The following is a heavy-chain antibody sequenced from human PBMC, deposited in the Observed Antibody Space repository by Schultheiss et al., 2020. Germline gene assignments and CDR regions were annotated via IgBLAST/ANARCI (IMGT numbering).Heavy chain of an antibody. J-gene: IGHJ4*02. Sequence: RGSLRLSCAASGFTFSSYGMHWVRQAPGKGLEWVAVIYSSGTTFYAASVTGRFTISRDTSKNTLYLQMNSLRAEDTAVYYCAKYRGSGLLTTVYLWGQGTLVTVSS. D-gene: IGHD4-17*01. V-gene: IGHV3-NL1*01. CDR1: GFTFSSYG. CDR3: AKYRGSGLLTTVYL. CDR2: IYSSGTT.